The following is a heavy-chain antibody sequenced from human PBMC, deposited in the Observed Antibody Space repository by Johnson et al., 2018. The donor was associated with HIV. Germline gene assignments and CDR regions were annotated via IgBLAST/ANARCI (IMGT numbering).Heavy chain of an antibody. CDR3: AKCLSGGYPRDAFDI. D-gene: IGHD2-15*01. J-gene: IGHJ3*02. CDR1: GFTFSSYA. V-gene: IGHV3-9*01. Sequence: VQLVESGGGVVQPGRSLRLSCEASGFTFSSYAMHWVRQAPGKGLEWVSGISWNSGSIGYADSVKGRFTISRDNAKNSLYLQMNSLRAEDTALYYCAKCLSGGYPRDAFDIWGQGTMVTVSS. CDR2: ISWNSGSI.